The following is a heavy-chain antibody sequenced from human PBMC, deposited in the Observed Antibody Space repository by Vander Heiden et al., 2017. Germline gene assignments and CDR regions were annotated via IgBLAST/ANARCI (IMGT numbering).Heavy chain of an antibody. CDR2: ISSSGSTI. J-gene: IGHJ3*02. V-gene: IGHV3-48*03. D-gene: IGHD3-9*01. CDR1: GFPFSSYE. Sequence: EVQLVESGGGLVQPGGSLRLSCAASGFPFSSYEMNWVRQAPGKGLEWVSYISSSGSTIYYADSGKGRFTISRDNAKNSLYMQMNRLRAEDTAVYYCARGRDCDWANDAFDIWGQGTMVTVSS. CDR3: ARGRDCDWANDAFDI.